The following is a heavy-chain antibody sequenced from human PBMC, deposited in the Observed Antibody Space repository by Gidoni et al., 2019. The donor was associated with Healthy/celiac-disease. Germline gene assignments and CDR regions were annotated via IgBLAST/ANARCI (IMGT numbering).Heavy chain of an antibody. V-gene: IGHV3-33*01. D-gene: IGHD3-22*01. Sequence: QVQLVESGRGVVQPGRSLRLSCAASGFTFSSYGMHWGRQAPGKGLEWVAVRWYDGSKKYYADSVKGRFTISRDNSKNTLYLQMNSLRAEDTAVYYCARDMTPMIVVLPDAFDIWGQGTMVTVSS. CDR3: ARDMTPMIVVLPDAFDI. CDR1: GFTFSSYG. J-gene: IGHJ3*02. CDR2: RWYDGSKK.